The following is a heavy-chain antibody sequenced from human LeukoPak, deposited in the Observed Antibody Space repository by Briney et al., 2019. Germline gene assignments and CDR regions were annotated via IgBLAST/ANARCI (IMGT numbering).Heavy chain of an antibody. CDR3: ARSAYITGTKNYFDY. J-gene: IGHJ4*02. CDR2: ISGSGGST. D-gene: IGHD1-7*01. CDR1: GFTFSSYA. V-gene: IGHV3-23*01. Sequence: GGSLRLSCAASGFTFSSYAMSWVRQAPGKGLEWVSAISGSGGSTYYADSVKGRFTISRDNSKNTLYLQMNSLRAEDTAVYYCARSAYITGTKNYFDYWGQGTLVTVSS.